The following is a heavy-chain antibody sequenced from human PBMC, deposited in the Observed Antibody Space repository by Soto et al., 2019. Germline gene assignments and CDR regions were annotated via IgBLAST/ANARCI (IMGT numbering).Heavy chain of an antibody. CDR1: GFTFTSSA. CDR3: AADTGHRSGRYFYYYGMDV. J-gene: IGHJ6*02. V-gene: IGHV1-58*01. Sequence: SVKVSCKASGFTFTSSAVQWVRQARGQRLEWIGWIGVGRGNTNYAQKFQERVTITRDMSTSTAYMELSSLSYDHTAVYYCAADTGHRSGRYFYYYGMDVCGQRTTVTVSS. D-gene: IGHD6-19*01. CDR2: IGVGRGNT.